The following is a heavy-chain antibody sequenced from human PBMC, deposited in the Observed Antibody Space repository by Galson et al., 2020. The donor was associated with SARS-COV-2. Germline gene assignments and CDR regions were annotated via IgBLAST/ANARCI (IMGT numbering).Heavy chain of an antibody. J-gene: IGHJ4*02. V-gene: IGHV4-59*01. CDR2: IYYSGGT. CDR1: GGSISSYY. CDR3: ARAAQTYYDFWSGYYNAPHFDY. D-gene: IGHD3-3*01. Sequence: SQTLSLTCTVPGGSISSYYWSWIRQPPGKGLEWIGYIYYSGGTNYNPSLKSRVTISVDTSKNQFSLKLSSVTAADTAVYYCARAAQTYYDFWSGYYNAPHFDYWGQGTLVAVSS.